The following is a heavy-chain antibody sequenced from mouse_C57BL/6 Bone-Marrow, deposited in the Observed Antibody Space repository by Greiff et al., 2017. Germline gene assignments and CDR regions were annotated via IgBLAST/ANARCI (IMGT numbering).Heavy chain of an antibody. J-gene: IGHJ1*03. V-gene: IGHV1-85*01. D-gene: IGHD1-1*01. CDR1: GYTFTSYE. CDR3: ARDCGSSYWYFDD. CDR2: IYPGIGST. Sequence: VKLMESGPELVKPGASVKLSCKASGYTFTSYEITWVKQRPGQGLEWIGWIYPGIGSTKYNEKFKGKATLTVDTSSSTAYMELHSLTSEDSAVYFCARDCGSSYWYFDDWGKGTTVTVSS.